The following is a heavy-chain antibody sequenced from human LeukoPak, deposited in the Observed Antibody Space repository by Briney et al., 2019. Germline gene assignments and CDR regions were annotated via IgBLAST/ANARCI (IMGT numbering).Heavy chain of an antibody. D-gene: IGHD2-2*01. CDR3: AKGRNIVVVPAAEYFQH. J-gene: IGHJ1*01. CDR1: GFTFSSYA. V-gene: IGHV3-23*01. CDR2: ISGSGGST. Sequence: GGSLRLSCAASGFTFSSYAMSWVRQAPGKGLEWVSAISGSGGSTYYADSVKGRFTISRDNSKNTLYLQMNSLRAEDTAVYYCAKGRNIVVVPAAEYFQHWGQGTLVTVSS.